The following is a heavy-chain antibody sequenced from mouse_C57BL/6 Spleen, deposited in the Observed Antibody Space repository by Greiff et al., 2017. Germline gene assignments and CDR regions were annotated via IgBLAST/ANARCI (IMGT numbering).Heavy chain of an antibody. V-gene: IGHV1-58*01. D-gene: IGHD3-1*01. J-gene: IGHJ3*01. CDR3: ARGGYDCSCGWFGY. CDR1: GYTFTSYG. Sequence: VQLQQSGAELVRPGSSVKMSCKTSGYTFTSYGINWVKQRPGQGLEWIGHIHLGDGYTNYNEKFKGKATLTSDTSSSTAYMQLSSLTSEDSAIEVCARGGYDCSCGWFGYWGQGTLVTVAA. CDR2: IHLGDGYT.